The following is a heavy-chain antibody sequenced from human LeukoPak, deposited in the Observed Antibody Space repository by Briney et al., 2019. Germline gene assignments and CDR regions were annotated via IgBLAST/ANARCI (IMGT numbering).Heavy chain of an antibody. CDR1: GGSISSSSYY. Sequence: SETLSLTCTVSGGSISSSSYYWGWIRQPPGKGLEWIGSIYYSGSTYYNPSLKSRVTISVDTSQNQFSLKLSSVTAADTAVYYCARPATYYDILTGYSVGWFDPWGPGTLVTVSS. CDR2: IYYSGST. CDR3: ARPATYYDILTGYSVGWFDP. V-gene: IGHV4-39*01. J-gene: IGHJ5*02. D-gene: IGHD3-9*01.